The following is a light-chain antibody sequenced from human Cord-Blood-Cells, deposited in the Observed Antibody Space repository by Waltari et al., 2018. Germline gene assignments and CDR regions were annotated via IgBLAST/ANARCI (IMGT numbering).Light chain of an antibody. J-gene: IGKJ4*01. CDR3: QQYNNWPPLT. V-gene: IGKV3-15*01. CDR2: RAA. Sequence: EIVMTQSPATLSVSPGERATLSCGASQIVSSNLAWYQQNPGQAPRLLIYRAATRATGIPARCSCGGSATEFTRTISSLQSEDFAVYYCQQYNNWPPLTFGGGTKVEIK. CDR1: QIVSSN.